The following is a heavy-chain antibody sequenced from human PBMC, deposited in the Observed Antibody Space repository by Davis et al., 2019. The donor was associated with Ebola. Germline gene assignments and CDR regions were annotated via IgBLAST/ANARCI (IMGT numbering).Heavy chain of an antibody. J-gene: IGHJ4*02. D-gene: IGHD2-2*01. V-gene: IGHV5-51*01. CDR2: IYPGDSDT. Sequence: GESLKISCKGSGYSFTNYWIGWVRQMPGKGLEWMGIIYPGDSDTRYSPSFQGQVTISADKSISTAYLQWSSLKASDSGIYYCAGPIGYCRTTSCFDYWGQGTVVTVSS. CDR1: GYSFTNYW. CDR3: AGPIGYCRTTSCFDY.